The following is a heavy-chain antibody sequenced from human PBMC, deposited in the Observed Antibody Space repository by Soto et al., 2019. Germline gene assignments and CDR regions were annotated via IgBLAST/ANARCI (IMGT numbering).Heavy chain of an antibody. D-gene: IGHD3-16*01. CDR3: ASVSGGVSEADAFQL. CDR2: INPSGGST. Sequence: ASVKVSCKASGYTFTSYYMHWVRQAPGQGLEWMGIINPSGGSTSYAQKFQGRVTMTRDTSTSTVYMELSILRAEDTAVYFGASVSGGVSEADAFQLWGQGTLVTVSS. V-gene: IGHV1-46*01. CDR1: GYTFTSYY. J-gene: IGHJ1*01.